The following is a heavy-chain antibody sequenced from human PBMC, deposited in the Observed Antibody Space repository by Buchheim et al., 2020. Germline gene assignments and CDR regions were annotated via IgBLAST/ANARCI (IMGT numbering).Heavy chain of an antibody. CDR3: AKDPPSQLLGYYYYYGMDV. CDR2: ISRSGGST. D-gene: IGHD2-2*01. V-gene: IGHV3-23*01. Sequence: EVQLLESGGGLVQPGGSLRLSCAASGFTFSSYAMSWVRQAPGKGLEWVSAISRSGGSTYYADSVKGRFTISRVNSKNTLYLQMNSLRAEDTAVYYCAKDPPSQLLGYYYYYGMDVWGQGTT. CDR1: GFTFSSYA. J-gene: IGHJ6*02.